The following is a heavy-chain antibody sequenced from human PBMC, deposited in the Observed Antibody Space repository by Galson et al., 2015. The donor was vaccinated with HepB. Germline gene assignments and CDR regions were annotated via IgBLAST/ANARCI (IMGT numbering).Heavy chain of an antibody. D-gene: IGHD3-10*01. Sequence: SLRLSCAASGFTSSSYGMHWVRQAPGKGLEWVAVIWSDGTNKYYADSVKGRFTISRDNSKNTLYLQVNSLRAEDTAVYSCARDRGRYYGSGSDAFDIWGQGTMVTVSS. CDR2: IWSDGTNK. J-gene: IGHJ3*02. V-gene: IGHV3-33*01. CDR3: ARDRGRYYGSGSDAFDI. CDR1: GFTSSSYG.